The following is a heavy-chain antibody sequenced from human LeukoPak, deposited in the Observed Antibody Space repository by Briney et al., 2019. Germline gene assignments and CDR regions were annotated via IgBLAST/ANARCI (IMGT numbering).Heavy chain of an antibody. V-gene: IGHV3-21*01. J-gene: IGHJ4*02. CDR2: ICSGDTYI. D-gene: IGHD3-10*02. CDR3: ARTGYARGDY. CDR1: GLTVRSDY. Sequence: PGGSLRLSCAASGLTVRSDYMSWVRQAPGKGLDWVATICSGDTYIYYADSVKGRFTISRDNAKSSLFLQMNSLRAEDTAMYYCARTGYARGDYWGQGTLVTVSS.